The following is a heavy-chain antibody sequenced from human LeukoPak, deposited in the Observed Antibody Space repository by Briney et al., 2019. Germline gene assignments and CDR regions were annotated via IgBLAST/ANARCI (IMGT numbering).Heavy chain of an antibody. CDR3: ARVQGVAATTKAYYYYYMDV. Sequence: SVKVSCKASGGTFSSYAISWVRQAPGQGLEWMGGIIPIFGTANYAQKFQGRVTITADESTSTAYMELSSLRSEDTAVYYCARVQGVAATTKAYYYYYMDVWGKGTTVTISS. V-gene: IGHV1-69*13. D-gene: IGHD1-26*01. J-gene: IGHJ6*03. CDR2: IIPIFGTA. CDR1: GGTFSSYA.